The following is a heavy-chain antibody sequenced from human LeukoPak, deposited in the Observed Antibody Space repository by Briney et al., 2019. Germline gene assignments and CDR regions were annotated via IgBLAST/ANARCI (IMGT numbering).Heavy chain of an antibody. J-gene: IGHJ4*02. V-gene: IGHV4-39*07. CDR1: GDSFSSGAYY. Sequence: SETLSLTCTVSGDSFSSGAYYWGWIRQPPGKGLEWIGSIYYSGSTYDNPSLKSRVTISVDTSRNQFSLKLSSVTAADTAVYYCARDVSPNGVVDYWGQGTLVTVSS. CDR3: ARDVSPNGVVDY. D-gene: IGHD2-8*01. CDR2: IYYSGST.